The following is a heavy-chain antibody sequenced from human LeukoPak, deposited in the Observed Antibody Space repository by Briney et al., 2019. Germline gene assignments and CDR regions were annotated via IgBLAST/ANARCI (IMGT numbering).Heavy chain of an antibody. D-gene: IGHD3-3*01. CDR2: IKQDGSEK. CDR1: GFTFSSYW. CDR3: AREDSVPYYDFWSGYKGVGDY. J-gene: IGHJ4*02. Sequence: GGSLRLSCAASGFTFSSYWMSWVRQAPGKGLEWVANIKQDGSEKYYVDSVKGRFTISRDNAKNSLYQQMNSLRAEDTAVYYCAREDSVPYYDFWSGYKGVGDYWGQGTLVTVSS. V-gene: IGHV3-7*01.